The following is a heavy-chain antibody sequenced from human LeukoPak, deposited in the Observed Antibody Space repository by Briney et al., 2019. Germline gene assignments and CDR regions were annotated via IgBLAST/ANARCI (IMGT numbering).Heavy chain of an antibody. D-gene: IGHD2-2*01. CDR2: INPNSGGT. CDR1: GGTFNHFG. V-gene: IGHV1-2*02. CDR3: ARKDHQLPSDY. Sequence: GASVKVSCKASGGTFNHFGINWVRQAPGQGLEWMGWINPNSGGTNYAQKFQGRVTMTRDTSISTAYMELSRLRSDDTAVYYCARKDHQLPSDYWGQGTLVTVSS. J-gene: IGHJ4*02.